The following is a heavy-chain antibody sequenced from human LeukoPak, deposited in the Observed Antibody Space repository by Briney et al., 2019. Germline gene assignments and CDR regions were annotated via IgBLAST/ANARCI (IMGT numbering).Heavy chain of an antibody. D-gene: IGHD6-13*01. V-gene: IGHV4-59*01. CDR3: ARTSSSRL. CDR2: IYDSGST. J-gene: IGHJ4*02. CDR1: GASINSYY. Sequence: SETLSLTCTVSGASINSYYWSWIRQPPGKGLGWIGCIYDSGSTDYNPSLKSRVTISVDTSKNQFSLKLTSVTAADTAMYYCARTSSSRLWGQGTLVTVSS.